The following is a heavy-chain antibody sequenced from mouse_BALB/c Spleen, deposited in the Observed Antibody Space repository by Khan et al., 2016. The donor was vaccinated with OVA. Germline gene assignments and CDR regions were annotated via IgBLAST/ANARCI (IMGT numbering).Heavy chain of an antibody. V-gene: IGHV1S29*02. Sequence: VQLKQSGPELVKPGASVKIFCKASGYTFTDYNMHWVKQSHGKSLEWIGYIYPYNGGTGYNQKFKSKATLTVDNSFSTAYLELRSLTFEGSAVYYYARSGNYDYDRFAYWGQGTLVTVSA. J-gene: IGHJ3*01. CDR2: IYPYNGGT. CDR1: GYTFTDYN. D-gene: IGHD2-4*01. CDR3: ARSGNYDYDRFAY.